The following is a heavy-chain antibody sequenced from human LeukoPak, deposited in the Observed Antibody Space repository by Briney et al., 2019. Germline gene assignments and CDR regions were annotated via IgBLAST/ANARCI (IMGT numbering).Heavy chain of an antibody. CDR3: AADRILGSSSWPYDFDY. J-gene: IGHJ4*02. CDR2: MNPKSGNT. V-gene: IGHV1-8*01. D-gene: IGHD6-13*01. CDR1: GYSFSTYD. Sequence: ASVKVSCKASGYSFSTYDINWVRQAPGQGLEWMGWMNPKSGNTGYAQNFQGRVTMTRNTSISTAYMELSGLRSDDTAVYYCAADRILGSSSWPYDFDYWGQGTLVTVSS.